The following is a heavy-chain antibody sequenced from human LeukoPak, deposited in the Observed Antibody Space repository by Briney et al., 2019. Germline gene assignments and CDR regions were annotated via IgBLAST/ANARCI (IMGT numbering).Heavy chain of an antibody. CDR3: AGESFDI. Sequence: GRSLRLSCAASGFTFSSYALDWVRQAPGKGLEWVAVISKDGNSENYADSVKGRFTISRDNSKNTLYLQMNSLRPEDTAVYYCAGESFDIWGQGTTVTVSS. J-gene: IGHJ3*02. CDR1: GFTFSSYA. V-gene: IGHV3-30*04. CDR2: ISKDGNSE.